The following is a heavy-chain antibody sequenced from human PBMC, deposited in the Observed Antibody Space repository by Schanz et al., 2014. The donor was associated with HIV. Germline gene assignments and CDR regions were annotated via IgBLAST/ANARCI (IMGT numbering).Heavy chain of an antibody. J-gene: IGHJ4*02. CDR1: RFSFRGYG. Sequence: QVQLVESGGGVVQPGRSLILSCAASRFSFRGYGMHWVRQTPGKGLEWVAVISYDGSNKYYVDSVKGRFTISRDDSKNTVYMQMTSLRPEDAAVYYCAREGGSPPPNPSFDSWGQGTLVTVSS. D-gene: IGHD2-15*01. V-gene: IGHV3-30*03. CDR2: ISYDGSNK. CDR3: AREGGSPPPNPSFDS.